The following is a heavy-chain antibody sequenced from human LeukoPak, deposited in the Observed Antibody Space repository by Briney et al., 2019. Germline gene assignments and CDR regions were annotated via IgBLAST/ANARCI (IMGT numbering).Heavy chain of an antibody. Sequence: PGGSLRVSCAASGFMFSDSPMHWVRQAPGKGLQWVARIRSKSNNYATVYGASVKGRFTISRDDSKYMLHLQMNSLKAEDTAVYYCTGTIRGANFYGMNVWGQGTTVTVSS. CDR1: GFMFSDSP. J-gene: IGHJ6*02. D-gene: IGHD3-10*01. V-gene: IGHV3-73*01. CDR2: IRSKSNNYAT. CDR3: TGTIRGANFYGMNV.